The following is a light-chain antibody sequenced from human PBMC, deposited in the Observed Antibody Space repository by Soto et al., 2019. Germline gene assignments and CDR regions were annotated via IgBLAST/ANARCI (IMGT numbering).Light chain of an antibody. CDR1: QSISSW. Sequence: DIQMTQSPSTLSASVGDRVTIPCRASQSISSWLAWYQQKPGKAPKLLMYKASTLESGVPSRFSGSGSGTEFTLTIRSLHPDDFATYYCQQYNSFPYTFGQGTRLEMK. J-gene: IGKJ2*01. CDR2: KAS. V-gene: IGKV1-5*03. CDR3: QQYNSFPYT.